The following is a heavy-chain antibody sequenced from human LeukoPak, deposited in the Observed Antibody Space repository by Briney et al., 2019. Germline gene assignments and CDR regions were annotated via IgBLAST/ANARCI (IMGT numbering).Heavy chain of an antibody. D-gene: IGHD6-19*01. J-gene: IGHJ4*02. V-gene: IGHV3-30*02. Sequence: PGGSLRLSCAASGFTFSSYGMNWVRQAPGKGLEWVAFIRSDGRDNYYADSVKGRFTISRVNSKSTLDLQMNSLRVEDTAIYYCARVYSSGWSLPFEYWGQGTLVTVSS. CDR3: ARVYSSGWSLPFEY. CDR1: GFTFSSYG. CDR2: IRSDGRDN.